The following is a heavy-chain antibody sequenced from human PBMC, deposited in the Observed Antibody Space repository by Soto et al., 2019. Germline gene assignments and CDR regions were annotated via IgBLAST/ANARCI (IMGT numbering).Heavy chain of an antibody. V-gene: IGHV3-11*01. CDR2: IGTRGNTK. Sequence: QVQLVESGGGLGKPGGSLRLSCATSGFTFSDYYMSWIRQAPGKGLEWVSYIGTRGNTKYYADSVRGRFTISRDNAKNSFYLQMNSLRADDTAVYYCARDGTEHYGEYYDYWGQGIPVTVSS. CDR3: ARDGTEHYGEYYDY. CDR1: GFTFSDYY. J-gene: IGHJ4*02. D-gene: IGHD4-17*01.